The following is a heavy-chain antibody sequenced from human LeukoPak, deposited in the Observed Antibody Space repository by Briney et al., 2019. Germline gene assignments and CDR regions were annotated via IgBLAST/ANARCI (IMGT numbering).Heavy chain of an antibody. CDR2: ISSSSSTI. J-gene: IGHJ4*02. Sequence: GGSLRLSCAASGFTFSSYSMNWVRQAPGKGLEWVSYISSSSSTIYYADSVKGRFTISRDNAKNSLYLQMNSLRAEDTAVYYCARDTRGNPFDYWGQGTLVTVSS. V-gene: IGHV3-48*01. D-gene: IGHD1-1*01. CDR3: ARDTRGNPFDY. CDR1: GFTFSSYS.